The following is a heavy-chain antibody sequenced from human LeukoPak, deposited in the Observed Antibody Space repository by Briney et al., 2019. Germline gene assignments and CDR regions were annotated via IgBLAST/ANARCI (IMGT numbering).Heavy chain of an antibody. D-gene: IGHD2-2*01. J-gene: IGHJ5*02. CDR3: ARETPAVRNNCFDP. CDR2: ASYSGTT. Sequence: SETLSLTCTVSGGSISSSTYYWGWVRQPPGKGLEWIGSASYSGTTYYNTSLRSRVTISLDTSRNQFSLKVTSVTAADTAVYYCARETPAVRNNCFDPWGQGTLVTVSS. V-gene: IGHV4-39*02. CDR1: GGSISSSTYY.